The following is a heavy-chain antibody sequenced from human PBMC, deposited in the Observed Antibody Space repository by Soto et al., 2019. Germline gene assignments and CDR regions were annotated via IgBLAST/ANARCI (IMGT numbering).Heavy chain of an antibody. CDR2: ITSNGGST. Sequence: SGGSLRLSCSASGFTFSNYAMHWVRQAPGKGLEYVSAITSNGGSTYYADSVKGRFTISRDNSKNTLYLQMSSLRVEDTAVYYCVKVSRWCSSTSCYNWFDPWGQGTLVTAPQ. J-gene: IGHJ5*02. V-gene: IGHV3-64D*06. D-gene: IGHD2-2*01. CDR1: GFTFSNYA. CDR3: VKVSRWCSSTSCYNWFDP.